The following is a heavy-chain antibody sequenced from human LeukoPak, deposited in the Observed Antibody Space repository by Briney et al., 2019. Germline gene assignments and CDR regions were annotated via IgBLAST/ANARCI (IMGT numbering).Heavy chain of an antibody. J-gene: IGHJ6*03. Sequence: GGSLRLSCAASGFTFSTYEMNWVRQAPGKGLEWVSYISSSGSTIYYADSVKGRFTISRDNAKNSLYLQMNSPRAEDTAVYYCARGQRAHVEWSNYMDVWGKGTTVIVSS. CDR2: ISSSGSTI. V-gene: IGHV3-48*03. CDR1: GFTFSTYE. CDR3: ARGQRAHVEWSNYMDV. D-gene: IGHD3-3*01.